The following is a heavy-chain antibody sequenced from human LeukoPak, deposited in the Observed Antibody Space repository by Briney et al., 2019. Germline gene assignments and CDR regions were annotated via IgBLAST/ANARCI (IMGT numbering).Heavy chain of an antibody. CDR2: IYTSGST. V-gene: IGHV4-61*02. J-gene: IGHJ5*02. D-gene: IGHD3-9*01. CDR3: ARDLAYYDILTGYYMYNWFDP. Sequence: SETLSLTCTVSGGPISSGSYYWNWIRRPAGKGLEWIGRIYTSGSTNYNPSLKSRVTISVDTSKNQFSLKLSSVTAADTAVYYCARDLAYYDILTGYYMYNWFDPWGQGTLVTVSS. CDR1: GGPISSGSYY.